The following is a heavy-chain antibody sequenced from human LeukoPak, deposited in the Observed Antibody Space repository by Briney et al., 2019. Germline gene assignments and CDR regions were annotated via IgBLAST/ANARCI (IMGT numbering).Heavy chain of an antibody. CDR2: IIPIFGTA. CDR1: GGTFISYA. D-gene: IGHD3-10*01. CDR3: AGGDYSGSGSYYNEDY. Sequence: GASVKVSCKASGGTFISYAISWVRQAPGQGLEWMGGIIPIFGTANYAQKFQGRVTITADKSTSTAYMELSSLRSEDTAVYYCAGGDYSGSGSYYNEDYWGQGTLVTVSS. J-gene: IGHJ4*02. V-gene: IGHV1-69*06.